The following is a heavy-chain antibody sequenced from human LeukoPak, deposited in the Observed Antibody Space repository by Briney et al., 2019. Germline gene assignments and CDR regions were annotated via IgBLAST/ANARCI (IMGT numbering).Heavy chain of an antibody. CDR1: AGFTFGDFW. Sequence: GGSLRPSCAASAGFTFGDFWMNWVGRAPGKGLEWVAIISQDGREKLYVDSVKGRFTISRDNAKSSLYLQINSLRAEDTAVYYCVGGIGWQPDYWGQGTLVTVSS. CDR3: VGGIGWQPDY. V-gene: IGHV3-7*03. D-gene: IGHD6-19*01. CDR2: ISQDGREK. J-gene: IGHJ4*02.